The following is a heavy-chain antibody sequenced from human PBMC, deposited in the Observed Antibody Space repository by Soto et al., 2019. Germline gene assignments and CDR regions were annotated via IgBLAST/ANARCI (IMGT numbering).Heavy chain of an antibody. D-gene: IGHD3-3*01. J-gene: IGHJ5*02. CDR1: GFTFSSYS. V-gene: IGHV3-48*02. CDR3: ARWSSDDLGITIFGVVINNWFDP. Sequence: HPGGSLRLSCAASGFTFSSYSMNWVRQAPGKGLEWVSYISSSSSTIYYADSVKGRFTISRDNAKNSLYLQMNSLRDEDTAVYYCARWSSDDLGITIFGVVINNWFDPWGQGTLVTVSS. CDR2: ISSSSSTI.